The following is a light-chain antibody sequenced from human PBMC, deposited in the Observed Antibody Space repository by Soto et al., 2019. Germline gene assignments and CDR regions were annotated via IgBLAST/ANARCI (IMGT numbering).Light chain of an antibody. J-gene: IGKJ1*01. CDR3: QQYGDRPRT. CDR1: QSVSSY. CDR2: DAS. Sequence: IVMTQSPATLSVSPGERATLSCRASQSVSSYLAWYQQKPGQAPRLLIYDASNRATGIPARFSGSGSGTEFTLTISSLESEDFAVYFCQQYGDRPRTFGQGTKVDIK. V-gene: IGKV3D-15*01.